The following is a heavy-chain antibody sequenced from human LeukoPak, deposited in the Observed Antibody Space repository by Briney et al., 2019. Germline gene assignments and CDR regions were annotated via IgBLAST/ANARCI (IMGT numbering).Heavy chain of an antibody. CDR3: ARPQGGFAIRNAFDI. D-gene: IGHD2-21*01. CDR2: ISAYNGNT. J-gene: IGHJ3*02. Sequence: ASVKVSCKASGYTFTSSGISWVRQAPGQGLEWMGWISAYNGNTNYAQKLQGRVTMTTDTSTSTAYMELRSLRSDDTAAYYCARPQGGFAIRNAFDIWGQGTMVTVSS. CDR1: GYTFTSSG. V-gene: IGHV1-18*01.